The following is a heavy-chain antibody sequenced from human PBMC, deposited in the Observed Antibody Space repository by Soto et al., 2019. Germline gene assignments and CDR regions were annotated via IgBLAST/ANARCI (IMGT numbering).Heavy chain of an antibody. J-gene: IGHJ5*02. D-gene: IGHD2-2*01. Sequence: ASVKVSCKASGYTFSDYKIHWLRQAPGPGLEWMGWINPKSDVTNYAHKFKDRVTMTRDTSTSTVYMDLSRLTFDDTAVYYCARGAMLSAAISTSFDPWGQGTQVTVSS. CDR2: INPKSDVT. CDR3: ARGAMLSAAISTSFDP. CDR1: GYTFSDYK. V-gene: IGHV1-2*02.